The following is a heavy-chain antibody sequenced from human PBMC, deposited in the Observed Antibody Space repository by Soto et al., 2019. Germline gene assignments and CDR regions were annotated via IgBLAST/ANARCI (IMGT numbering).Heavy chain of an antibody. CDR1: GGTFSSYA. CDR2: IIPIFGTA. D-gene: IGHD2-2*01. CDR3: AKHKHGTSSFDP. V-gene: IGHV1-69*13. J-gene: IGHJ5*02. Sequence: SVKVSCKASGGTFSSYAISWVRQAPGQGLEWMGGIIPIFGTANYAQKFQGRVTITADESTSTAYMELSSLRSEDTAVYYCAKHKHGTSSFDPWGQGTLVTVSS.